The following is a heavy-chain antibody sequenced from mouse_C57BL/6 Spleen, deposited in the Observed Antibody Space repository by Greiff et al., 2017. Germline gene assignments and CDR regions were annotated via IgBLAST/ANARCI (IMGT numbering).Heavy chain of an antibody. CDR3: RNYGY. V-gene: IGHV1-15*01. J-gene: IGHJ2*01. CDR2: IDPETGGT. CDR1: GYTFTDYE. Sequence: VKLQESGAELVRPGASVTLSCKASGYTFTDYEMHWVKQTPVHGLEWIGAIDPETGGTAYNQKFKGKAILTADKSSSTAYMELRSLTSEDSAGYYGRNYGYWGKGTTLTVSS. D-gene: IGHD1-1*01.